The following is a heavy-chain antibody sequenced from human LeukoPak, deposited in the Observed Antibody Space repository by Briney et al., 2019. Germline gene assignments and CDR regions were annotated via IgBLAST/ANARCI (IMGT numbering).Heavy chain of an antibody. V-gene: IGHV5-51*01. Sequence: GESLKISCKGSGYSFTSYWIGWVRQMPGKGLEWMGIISPGDSDTKYSPSFQGQVTISADKSISTAYMQWSSLKASDTALYYCARQARDWSQGVCWFDPWGQGTLVTVSS. CDR2: ISPGDSDT. D-gene: IGHD3-3*01. CDR3: ARQARDWSQGVCWFDP. J-gene: IGHJ5*02. CDR1: GYSFTSYW.